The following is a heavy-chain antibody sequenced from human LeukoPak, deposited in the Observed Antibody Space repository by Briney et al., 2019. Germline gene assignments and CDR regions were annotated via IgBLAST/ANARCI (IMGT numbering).Heavy chain of an antibody. CDR2: ISSSSSTI. CDR3: ARVKLVAGLSLFDP. V-gene: IGHV3-48*04. Sequence: GGSLRLSCVASGFTFSSYSMNWVRQAPGKGLEWVSYISSSSSTIYYADSVKGRFTISRDNAKNSLYLQMNSLRAEDTAVYYCARVKLVAGLSLFDPWGQGTLVTVSS. CDR1: GFTFSSYS. J-gene: IGHJ5*02. D-gene: IGHD6-19*01.